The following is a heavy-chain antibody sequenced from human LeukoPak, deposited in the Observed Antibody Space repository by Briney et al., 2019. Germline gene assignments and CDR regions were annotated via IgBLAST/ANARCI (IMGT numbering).Heavy chain of an antibody. V-gene: IGHV4-30-4*08. J-gene: IGHJ4*02. Sequence: PSETLSLTCAVYGGSFSGYYWSWIRQPPGKGLEWIGYIYYSGSTYYNPSLKSRVTISVDTSKNQFSLKLSSVTAADTAVYYCARDRQQLGPYYFDYWGQGTLVTVSS. CDR3: ARDRQQLGPYYFDY. D-gene: IGHD6-13*01. CDR2: IYYSGST. CDR1: GGSFSGYY.